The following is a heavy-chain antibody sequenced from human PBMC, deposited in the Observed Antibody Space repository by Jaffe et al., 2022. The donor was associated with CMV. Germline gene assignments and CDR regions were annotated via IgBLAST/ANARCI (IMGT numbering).Heavy chain of an antibody. D-gene: IGHD3-3*01. V-gene: IGHV3-48*02. CDR2: INSRSSTI. CDR1: GFNFGFYN. CDR3: ARAGSADYDLWSGYYSFLDQ. Sequence: EVQLVESGGGLVQSGGSLRLSCAASGFNFGFYNMNWVRQAPGKGLEWVSYINSRSSTIFYTDSVKGRFTISRDNVKKSLSLQMNSLRDEDTAVYFCARAGSADYDLWSGYYSFLDQWGQGTLVAVSS. J-gene: IGHJ4*02.